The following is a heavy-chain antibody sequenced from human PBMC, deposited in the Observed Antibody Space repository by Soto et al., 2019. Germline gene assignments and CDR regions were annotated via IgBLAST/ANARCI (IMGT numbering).Heavy chain of an antibody. J-gene: IGHJ4*02. CDR2: INHTGGT. CDR3: AKSPYPGGSSSWYLDY. D-gene: IGHD6-13*01. V-gene: IGHV4-34*10. Sequence: TLSLTCAVYGGSVNGYYWNWIRQPPGKGLEWIGEINHTGGTHYNPSLKSRVTMSVDTSKNQFSLRLSSVTAADTAVYYCAKSPYPGGSSSWYLDYWGQGTLVTVSS. CDR1: GGSVNGYY.